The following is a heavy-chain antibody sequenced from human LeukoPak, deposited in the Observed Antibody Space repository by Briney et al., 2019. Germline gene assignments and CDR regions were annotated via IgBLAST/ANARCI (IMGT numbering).Heavy chain of an antibody. CDR1: GYTFTSYG. D-gene: IGHD6-13*01. J-gene: IGHJ1*01. CDR3: ARDERGSSSYFYVPGRAFQH. CDR2: ISAYNGNT. Sequence: ASVKVSCKASGYTFTSYGISWVRQAPGQGLEWMGWISAYNGNTNYAQKLQGRVTMTTDTSTSTAYMELRSLRSDDTAVYYCARDERGSSSYFYVPGRAFQHWGQGTLVTVSS. V-gene: IGHV1-18*01.